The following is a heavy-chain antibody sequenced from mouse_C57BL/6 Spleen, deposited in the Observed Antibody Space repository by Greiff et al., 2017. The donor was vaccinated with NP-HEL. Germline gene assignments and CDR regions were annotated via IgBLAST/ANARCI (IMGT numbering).Heavy chain of an antibody. CDR1: GYTFTSYW. D-gene: IGHD3-2*02. J-gene: IGHJ4*01. CDR3: ARPAQATGAMDY. V-gene: IGHV1-52*01. CDR2: IDPSDSET. Sequence: QVQLQQPGAELVRPGSSVKLSCKASGYTFTSYWMHWVKQRPIQGLEWIGNIDPSDSETHYNQKFKDKATLTVDKSSSTAYMQLRSLTSEDSAVYYCARPAQATGAMDYWGQGTSVTVSS.